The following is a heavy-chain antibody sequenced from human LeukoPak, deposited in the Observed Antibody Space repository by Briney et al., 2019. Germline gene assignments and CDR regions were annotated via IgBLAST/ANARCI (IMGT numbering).Heavy chain of an antibody. J-gene: IGHJ3*01. D-gene: IGHD5-18*01. CDR2: MYHPLYHGGNT. CDR1: GGSISSNFY. CDR3: AISIGYSYGDDAFDG. V-gene: IGHV4-38-2*01. Sequence: PSETLSLTCAVSGGSISSNFYWGWVRQSPGIGLQWIATMYHPLYHGGNTFYSPSLKSRVTMSLDKSQNQFSLKLHSVTATDTAVYYCAISIGYSYGDDAFDGWGPGTGVTVSS.